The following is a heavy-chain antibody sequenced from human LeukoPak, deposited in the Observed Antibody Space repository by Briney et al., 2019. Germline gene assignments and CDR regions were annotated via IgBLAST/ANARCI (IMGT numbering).Heavy chain of an antibody. D-gene: IGHD6-19*01. CDR1: GGSISSYY. Sequence: SETLSLTCTVSGGSISSYYWSWIRQPPGKGLEWIGYTYYSGSTNYNPSLKSRVTISVDTSKNQFSLKLSSVTAADTAVYYCARGIAVSGTGVRFDPWGQGTLVTVSS. V-gene: IGHV4-59*08. CDR2: TYYSGST. J-gene: IGHJ5*02. CDR3: ARGIAVSGTGVRFDP.